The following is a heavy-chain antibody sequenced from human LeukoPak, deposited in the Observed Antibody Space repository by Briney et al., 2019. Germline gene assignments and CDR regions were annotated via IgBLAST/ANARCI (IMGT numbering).Heavy chain of an antibody. CDR1: GGSISSSSYY. J-gene: IGHJ3*02. V-gene: IGHV4-39*01. Sequence: SETLSLTCTVSGGSISSSSYYWGWIRQPPGKGLEWIGSIYYSGSTYYNPSLKSRVTISVDTSKNQFSLKLSSVTAAGTAVYYCARHFGSSGSEAFDIWGQGTMVTVSS. CDR3: ARHFGSSGSEAFDI. D-gene: IGHD3-22*01. CDR2: IYYSGST.